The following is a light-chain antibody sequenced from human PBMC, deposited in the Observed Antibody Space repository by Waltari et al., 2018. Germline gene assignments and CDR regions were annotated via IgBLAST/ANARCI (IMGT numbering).Light chain of an antibody. V-gene: IGKV4-1*01. Sequence: EIVMTLSPDSLAVSLGVRATISRRSRHTILQSSNNKNYLAWYQQKPGQPPRLLIYWASTRESGVPGRFSGSGSGTYFTLTITNLQVEDVALYYCHQYYGSPDTFGQGTRLDIK. CDR2: WAS. CDR1: HTILQSSNNKNY. CDR3: HQYYGSPDT. J-gene: IGKJ2*01.